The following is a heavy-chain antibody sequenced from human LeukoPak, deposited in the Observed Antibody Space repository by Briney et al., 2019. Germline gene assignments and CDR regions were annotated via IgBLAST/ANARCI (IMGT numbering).Heavy chain of an antibody. D-gene: IGHD7-27*01. CDR3: AKSANWAFDY. Sequence: GGSLRLSCAASGFPFSSYWMRWVRQAPGKGLEWVANIKEDGSEKYYVDSVRGRFTISRDNAKNSLYLQMNSLRAEDTAVYYCAKSANWAFDYWGQGTLVTVSS. CDR1: GFPFSSYW. J-gene: IGHJ4*02. V-gene: IGHV3-7*03. CDR2: IKEDGSEK.